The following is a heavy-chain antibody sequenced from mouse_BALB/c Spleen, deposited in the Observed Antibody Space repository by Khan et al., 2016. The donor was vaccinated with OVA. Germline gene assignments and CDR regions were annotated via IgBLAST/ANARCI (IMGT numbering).Heavy chain of an antibody. V-gene: IGHV1-80*01. CDR1: GYAFSNYW. CDR3: TRSGYDFLAY. J-gene: IGHJ3*01. CDR2: IYPGDGKT. D-gene: IGHD2-14*01. Sequence: QVRLQQSGAELVRPGSSMTISCKASGYAFSNYWMNWVRQGPGQGLEWLGQIYPGDGKTNYNGMIKDKATLTANKSTSTAYMQLSSLTSEDSAVYFCTRSGYDFLAYWGQGTLVTVSA.